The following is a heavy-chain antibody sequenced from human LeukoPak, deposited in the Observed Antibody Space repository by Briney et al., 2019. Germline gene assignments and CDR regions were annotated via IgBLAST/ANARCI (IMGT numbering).Heavy chain of an antibody. CDR1: GGSFSGYY. Sequence: SETLSLTCAVYGGSFSGYYWSWIRQPPGKGLEWIGEINHSGSTNYNPPLKSRVTISVDTSKNQFSLKLSSVTAADTAVYYWARGLSSGLPFDYWGQGTLVTVSS. CDR3: ARGLSSGLPFDY. V-gene: IGHV4-34*01. D-gene: IGHD3-22*01. CDR2: INHSGST. J-gene: IGHJ4*02.